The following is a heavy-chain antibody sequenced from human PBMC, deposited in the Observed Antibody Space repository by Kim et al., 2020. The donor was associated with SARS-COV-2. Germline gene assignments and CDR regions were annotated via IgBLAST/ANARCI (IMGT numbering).Heavy chain of an antibody. D-gene: IGHD3-3*01. CDR2: IGTAGDT. V-gene: IGHV3-13*01. CDR3: ARGRYYDFWSGYPGYRGSDFDY. Sequence: GGSLRLSCAASGFTFSSYDMHWVRQATGKGLEWVSAIGTAGDTYYPGSVKGRFTISRENAKNSLYLQMNSLRAGDTAVYYCARGRYYDFWSGYPGYRGSDFDYWGQGTLVTVSS. CDR1: GFTFSSYD. J-gene: IGHJ4*02.